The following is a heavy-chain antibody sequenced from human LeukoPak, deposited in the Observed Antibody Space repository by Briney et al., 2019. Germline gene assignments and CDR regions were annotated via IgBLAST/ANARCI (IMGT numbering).Heavy chain of an antibody. V-gene: IGHV3-7*01. CDR2: IKQDGSEK. J-gene: IGHJ4*02. CDR1: GFTFSTYW. Sequence: GGSLRLSCAGSGFTFSTYWMSWVRQAPGKGLEWVANIKQDGSEKYYVDSVKGRFTISRDNAKNSLYLQMNSLRAEDTAVYYCARSADQWELKYYFDYWGQGTLVTVSS. D-gene: IGHD1-26*01. CDR3: ARSADQWELKYYFDY.